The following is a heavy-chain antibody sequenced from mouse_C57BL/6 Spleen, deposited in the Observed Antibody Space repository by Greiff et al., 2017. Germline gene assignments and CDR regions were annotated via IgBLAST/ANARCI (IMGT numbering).Heavy chain of an antibody. CDR3: AREKDYGSSYGAMDY. D-gene: IGHD1-1*01. Sequence: EVQVVESGPGMVKPSQSLSLTCTVTGYSITSGYDWHWIRHFPGNKLEWMGYISYSGSTNYNPSLKSRISITHDTSKNHFFLKLNSVTTEDTATYYCAREKDYGSSYGAMDYWGQGTSVTVSS. CDR1: GYSITSGYD. V-gene: IGHV3-1*01. J-gene: IGHJ4*01. CDR2: ISYSGST.